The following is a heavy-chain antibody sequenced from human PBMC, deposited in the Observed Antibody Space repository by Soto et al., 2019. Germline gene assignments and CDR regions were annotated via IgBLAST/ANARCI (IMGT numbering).Heavy chain of an antibody. V-gene: IGHV3-23*01. Sequence: EVQLLESGGGLVQPGGSLRLSCAGSGFTFSTYAMRWVRQAPGKGLEWVSAISGGGGSTYSADSVKGRFTISRDNAKNTLYLKMNSLRAEDTAVYYYTQGVSQYYLYYYMDVWGKGTTVTVSS. D-gene: IGHD3-10*01. CDR3: TQGVSQYYLYYYMDV. CDR2: ISGGGGST. J-gene: IGHJ6*03. CDR1: GFTFSTYA.